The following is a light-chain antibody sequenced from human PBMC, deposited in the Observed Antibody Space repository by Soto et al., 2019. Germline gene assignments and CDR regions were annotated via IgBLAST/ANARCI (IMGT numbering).Light chain of an antibody. CDR1: QSVSSY. J-gene: IGKJ1*01. CDR3: QHYNNWPPWT. Sequence: EIVMTQSPGTLSLSPGERATLSCRASQSVSSYLAWYQQKPGQAPRLLISDASDRATGIPDRFSGSGSGTEFTLTISSLQSEDFAVYYCQHYNNWPPWTFGQGTKVDIK. V-gene: IGKV3D-15*01. CDR2: DAS.